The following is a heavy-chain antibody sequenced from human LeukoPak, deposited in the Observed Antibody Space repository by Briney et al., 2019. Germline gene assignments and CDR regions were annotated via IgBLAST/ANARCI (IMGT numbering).Heavy chain of an antibody. CDR2: INHSGST. D-gene: IGHD3-10*01. V-gene: IGHV4-34*01. CDR1: GGSFSGYY. Sequence: SETLSLTCAVYGGSFSGYYWSWIRQPPGKGLEWIGEINHSGSTNYNPSLKSRVTISVDTSKNQFSLKLSSVTAADTAVYYCARSSASDYWGLGTLVTVSS. J-gene: IGHJ4*02. CDR3: ARSSASDY.